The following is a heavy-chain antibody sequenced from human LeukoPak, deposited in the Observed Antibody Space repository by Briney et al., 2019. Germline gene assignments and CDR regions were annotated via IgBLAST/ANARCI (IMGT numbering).Heavy chain of an antibody. CDR1: GGSFSGYY. V-gene: IGHV4-34*01. D-gene: IGHD3-3*01. CDR3: ARGLWSGYSGPPLGY. J-gene: IGHJ4*02. CDR2: IKHSGST. Sequence: SETLSLTCAVYGGSFSGYYWSWIRQPPGKGLEWIGEIKHSGSTNCDPSLKSRVTISVDTSKKQFSLKLSSVTAADTAVYYCARGLWSGYSGPPLGYWGQGTLVTVSS.